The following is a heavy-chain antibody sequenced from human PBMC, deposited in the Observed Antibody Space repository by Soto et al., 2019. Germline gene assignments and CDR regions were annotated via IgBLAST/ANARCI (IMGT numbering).Heavy chain of an antibody. Sequence: SETLSLTCSVSGYLISSGYYWRWIRQTPGKGLEWLGSIDYSGRTYYNPSLKSRVSTSVDLSKNQFSLNLRSVTVADTAVYFCARDFSSGYYSYYFDYWGQVTMVTVSS. CDR3: ARDFSSGYYSYYFDY. V-gene: IGHV4-38-2*02. CDR1: GYLISSGYY. J-gene: IGHJ4*02. D-gene: IGHD3-22*01. CDR2: IDYSGRT.